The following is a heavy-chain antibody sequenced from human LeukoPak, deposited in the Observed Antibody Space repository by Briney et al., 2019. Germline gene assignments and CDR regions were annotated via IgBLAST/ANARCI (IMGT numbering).Heavy chain of an antibody. V-gene: IGHV1-8*01. J-gene: IGHJ4*02. CDR3: ARLSQTPDYYTLGGYYYLGY. Sequence: GAPVKVSCKASRYTFTSYDINWVREAAGHGLEWMGWINPNTGRTGYAQKFQGGITMTRDTSINTAYMELTNLRSEDTAIYYCARLSQTPDYYTLGGYYYLGYWGQGTPVTVSS. CDR1: RYTFTSYD. CDR2: INPNTGRT. D-gene: IGHD3-10*01.